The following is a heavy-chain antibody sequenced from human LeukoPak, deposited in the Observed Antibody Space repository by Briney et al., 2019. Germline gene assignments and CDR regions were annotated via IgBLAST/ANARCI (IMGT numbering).Heavy chain of an antibody. CDR2: IIPIFGTA. J-gene: IGHJ3*02. V-gene: IGHV1-69*13. CDR1: GGTFSSYA. CDR3: ARVRVDGSSWFDAFDI. Sequence: SVKLSCKASGGTFSSYAISWVRQAPGQGLEWMGGIIPIFGTANYAQKFQGRVTITADESTSTAYMELSSLRSEDTAVYYCARVRVDGSSWFDAFDIWGQGTMVTVSS. D-gene: IGHD6-13*01.